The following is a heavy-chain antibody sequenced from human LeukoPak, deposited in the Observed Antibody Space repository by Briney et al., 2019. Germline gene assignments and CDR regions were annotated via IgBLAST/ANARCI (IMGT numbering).Heavy chain of an antibody. V-gene: IGHV4-39*07. CDR3: ARLGGSYWGRAESKVIDY. CDR1: GGSISSSSYY. Sequence: SETLSLTCTVSGGSISSSSYYWAWIRQPPGKGLEWFGGIYYSGSTNYNPSLKSRVTISVDTSKNQFSLKLSSVTAADTAVYYCARLGGSYWGRAESKVIDYWGQGTLVTVSS. J-gene: IGHJ4*02. CDR2: IYYSGST. D-gene: IGHD1-26*01.